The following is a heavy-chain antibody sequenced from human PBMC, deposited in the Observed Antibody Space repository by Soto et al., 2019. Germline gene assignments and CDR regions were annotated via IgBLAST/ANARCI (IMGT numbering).Heavy chain of an antibody. D-gene: IGHD6-13*01. CDR3: ARDGSIAAAGRYKPLDY. J-gene: IGHJ4*02. CDR1: GFTLSSYA. CDR2: ISYAGSNK. V-gene: IGHV3-30-3*01. Sequence: QVQLVESGGGVVQPGRSLRLSCAASGFTLSSYAMHWVRQAPGKGLEWVAVISYAGSNKYYADYVKGRFTISRDNSKNTLYLQMNSLRAEDTAVYYCARDGSIAAAGRYKPLDYWGQGTLVTVSS.